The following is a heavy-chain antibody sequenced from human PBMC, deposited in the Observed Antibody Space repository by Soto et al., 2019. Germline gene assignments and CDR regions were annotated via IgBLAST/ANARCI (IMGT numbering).Heavy chain of an antibody. V-gene: IGHV3-74*01. CDR1: GFTFSSYW. Sequence: EVQLVESGGDLVQPGGSLRLSCAASGFTFSSYWMHWVRQAPGKGLVWVSRIKSDGSGAIYADSVKGRFTVSRDNAKNTLYLLMNSLSTEDTAVYYCARGDGDYHDGNGYLGRQWGQGTRVTVSS. CDR3: ARGDGDYHDGNGYLGRQ. J-gene: IGHJ4*02. CDR2: IKSDGSGA. D-gene: IGHD3-22*01.